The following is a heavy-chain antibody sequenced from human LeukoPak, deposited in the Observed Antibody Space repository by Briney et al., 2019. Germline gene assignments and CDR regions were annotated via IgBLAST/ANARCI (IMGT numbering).Heavy chain of an antibody. CDR1: GGSISSYY. CDR2: IYSSGST. V-gene: IGHV4-4*07. CDR3: ARGGLVIPAAAFDY. D-gene: IGHD6-13*01. J-gene: IGHJ4*02. Sequence: SETLSLTCTVSGGSISSYYWSWIRQSAGKGLEWIGHIYSSGSTNYSPSLKSRVTMSVDTSKNQFSLKLSSVTAADTAVYYCARGGLVIPAAAFDYWGQGTLVTVSS.